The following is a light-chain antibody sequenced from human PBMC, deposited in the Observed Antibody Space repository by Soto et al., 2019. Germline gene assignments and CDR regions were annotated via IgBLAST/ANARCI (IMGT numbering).Light chain of an antibody. CDR3: CSYAGGTSVV. V-gene: IGLV2-23*01. J-gene: IGLJ2*01. CDR2: QDI. CDR1: SSDVGRYSL. Sequence: QSALTQPASVSGSLGQSITISCTGTSSDVGRYSLVSWYQQYPGKAPRLMIYQDIERPSGVSNRFSASKSGNTASLTISGLQTGDEADYYCCSYAGGTSVVFGGGTKLTVL.